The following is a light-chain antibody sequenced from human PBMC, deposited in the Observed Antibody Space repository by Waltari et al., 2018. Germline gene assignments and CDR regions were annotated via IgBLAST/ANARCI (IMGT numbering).Light chain of an antibody. Sequence: EIVLTQSPGSLSSSPGESVTLSCRASQSVSRALAWYQKKPGQAPRLLIFGASNRATGIPDRFSGSGSETDFSLTISRLEPEDFAVYYCQHYVRLPATFGRGTKVEIK. V-gene: IGKV3-20*01. CDR3: QHYVRLPAT. CDR2: GAS. CDR1: QSVSRA. J-gene: IGKJ1*01.